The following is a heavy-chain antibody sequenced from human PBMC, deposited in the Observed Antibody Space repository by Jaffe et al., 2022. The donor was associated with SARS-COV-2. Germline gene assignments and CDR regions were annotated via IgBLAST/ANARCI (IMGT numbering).Heavy chain of an antibody. D-gene: IGHD3-22*01. V-gene: IGHV3-33*01. CDR3: AREDSSGYHPPFDY. Sequence: QVQLVESGGGVVQPGRSLRLSCAASGFTFSSYGMHWVRQAPGKGLEWVAVIWYDGSNKYYADSVKGRFTISRDNSKNTLYLQMNSLRAEDTAVYYCAREDSSGYHPPFDYWGQGTLVTVSS. CDR2: IWYDGSNK. CDR1: GFTFSSYG. J-gene: IGHJ4*02.